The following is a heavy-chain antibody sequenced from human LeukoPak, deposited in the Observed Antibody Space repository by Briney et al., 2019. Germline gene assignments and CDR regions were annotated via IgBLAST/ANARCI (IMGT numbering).Heavy chain of an antibody. CDR2: ISSSGSTI. V-gene: IGHV3-48*03. D-gene: IGHD3-16*01. CDR1: GFTFSSYE. Sequence: GGSLRLSCAASGFTFSSYEMNWVRQAPGKGLEWVSYISSSGSTIYYADSVKGRFTISRDNAKNSLYLQMNSLRAEDTAVYYCARAITFGGGFDYWGQGTLVTVSS. J-gene: IGHJ4*02. CDR3: ARAITFGGGFDY.